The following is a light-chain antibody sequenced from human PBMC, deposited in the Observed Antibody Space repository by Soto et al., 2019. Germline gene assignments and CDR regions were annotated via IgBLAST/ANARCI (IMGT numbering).Light chain of an antibody. CDR2: QTS. Sequence: DIQMTQSPSTLSASVGDRVTITCRASQSISSWLAWYQLKPGKGPNVLIYQTSNLEGGVPSRFSGSGSGTEFNLTISSLQPDDFATYYCQQYDTYPWTFGQGPKVEIK. CDR1: QSISSW. J-gene: IGKJ1*01. V-gene: IGKV1-5*03. CDR3: QQYDTYPWT.